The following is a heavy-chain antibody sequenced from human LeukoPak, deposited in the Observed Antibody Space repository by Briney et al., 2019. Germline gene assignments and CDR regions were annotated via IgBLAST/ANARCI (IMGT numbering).Heavy chain of an antibody. Sequence: KGSFKAFVGALPSFAISWGGQGPRQGGEWVGGVIPIFGTANYAQKFQGRVTITADESTSTAYMELSSLRSEDTAVYYCARDYYDSSGYLGYFDYWGQGTLVTVSS. D-gene: IGHD3-22*01. V-gene: IGHV1-69*01. CDR1: VGALPSFA. CDR3: ARDYYDSSGYLGYFDY. CDR2: VIPIFGTA. J-gene: IGHJ4*02.